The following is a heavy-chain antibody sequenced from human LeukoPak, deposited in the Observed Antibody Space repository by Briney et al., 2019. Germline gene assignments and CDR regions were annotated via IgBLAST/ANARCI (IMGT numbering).Heavy chain of an antibody. Sequence: SQTLSLTCAISGDSVSSNSAAWNWIRQSPTRGLEWLGRTYYRSKWYNDYAVSVKSRITINPDTSKNQFSLQLNSVTPEDTAVYHCARDQVATIRYYYYYGMDVWGQGTTVTVSS. CDR3: ARDQVATIRYYYYYGMDV. D-gene: IGHD5-12*01. CDR2: TYYRSKWYN. V-gene: IGHV6-1*01. J-gene: IGHJ6*02. CDR1: GDSVSSNSAA.